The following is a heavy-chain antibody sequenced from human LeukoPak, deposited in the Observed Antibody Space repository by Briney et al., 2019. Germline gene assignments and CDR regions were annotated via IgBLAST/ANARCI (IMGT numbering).Heavy chain of an antibody. Sequence: GGSLRLSCAASGFTFSSYSMNWVRQAPGKGLEWVSYISSSSSTIYYADSVKGRFTISRDNAKNSLYLQMNSLRAEDTAVYYCARDCLTMVRGVVVTSYYYMDVWGKGTTVTVSS. CDR3: ARDCLTMVRGVVVTSYYYMDV. D-gene: IGHD3-10*01. CDR2: ISSSSSTI. CDR1: GFTFSSYS. J-gene: IGHJ6*03. V-gene: IGHV3-48*01.